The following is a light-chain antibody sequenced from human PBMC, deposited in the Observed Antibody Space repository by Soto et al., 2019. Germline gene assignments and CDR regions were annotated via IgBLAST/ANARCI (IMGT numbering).Light chain of an antibody. CDR3: CSYAGSYTLHEV. V-gene: IGLV2-11*01. CDR2: DVS. CDR1: SSDVGGYNY. Sequence: QSALTQPRSVSGSPGQSVTISCTGTSSDVGGYNYVSWYQQHPGKAPKLMIYDVSKRPSGVPDRFSGSKSGNTASLTISGLQAEDEADYYCCSYAGSYTLHEVFGGGTKLTVL. J-gene: IGLJ2*01.